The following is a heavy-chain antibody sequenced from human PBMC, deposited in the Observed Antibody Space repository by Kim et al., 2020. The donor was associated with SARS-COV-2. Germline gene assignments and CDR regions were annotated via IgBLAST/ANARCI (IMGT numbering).Heavy chain of an antibody. D-gene: IGHD2-21*01. Sequence: GGSLRLSCAASGFTFSRYAMSWVRQAPGKGLEWVSAISGSGGSTIYADSVKGRFTISRDNSKNTLYLQMNSLRAEDTAVYYCAKDPACGDDPCYSNFDYWGQGTLVTVSS. V-gene: IGHV3-23*01. CDR3: AKDPACGDDPCYSNFDY. CDR2: ISGSGGST. J-gene: IGHJ4*02. CDR1: GFTFSRYA.